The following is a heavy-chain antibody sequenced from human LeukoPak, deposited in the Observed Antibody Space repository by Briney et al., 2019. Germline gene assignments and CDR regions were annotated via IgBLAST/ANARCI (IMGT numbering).Heavy chain of an antibody. CDR1: GGSISSHY. CDR2: IYYSGST. CDR3: ARVSYDFWSGYHFDY. V-gene: IGHV4-59*11. D-gene: IGHD3-3*01. J-gene: IGHJ4*02. Sequence: SETLSLTCTVSGGSISSHYWSWIRQPPGKGLEWIGYIYYSGSTNYNPSLKSRVTISVDTSKNQFSLKLSSVTAADTAVYYCARVSYDFWSGYHFDYWGQGTLVTVSP.